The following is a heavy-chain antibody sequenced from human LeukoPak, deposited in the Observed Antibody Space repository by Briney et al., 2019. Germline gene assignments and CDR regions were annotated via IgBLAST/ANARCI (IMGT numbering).Heavy chain of an antibody. J-gene: IGHJ4*02. D-gene: IGHD1-26*01. CDR3: ARLGYIVGATHHDY. CDR1: GGSISSSSYY. CDR2: IYYSGST. V-gene: IGHV4-39*01. Sequence: SETLSLTCTVSGGSISSSSYYWGWIRQPPGKGLEWIGSIYYSGSTYYNPSLKSRVTISVDTSKNRFSLKLSSVTAADTAVYYCARLGYIVGATHHDYWGQGTLVTVSS.